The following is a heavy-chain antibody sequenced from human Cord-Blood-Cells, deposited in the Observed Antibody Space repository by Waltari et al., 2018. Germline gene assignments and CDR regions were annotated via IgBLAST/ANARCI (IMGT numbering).Heavy chain of an antibody. J-gene: IGHJ3*02. Sequence: EVQLVESGGGLVQPGGSLRLSCAASGFTFSSYWMSWVRQAPGKGLEWVANIKQDGSEKYYVDSVKGRFTISRDNAKNSLYLQMNSLRAEDTAVYYCARDQFVVVPAAAFDIWGQGTMVTVSS. V-gene: IGHV3-7*01. CDR2: IKQDGSEK. D-gene: IGHD2-2*01. CDR1: GFTFSSYW. CDR3: ARDQFVVVPAAAFDI.